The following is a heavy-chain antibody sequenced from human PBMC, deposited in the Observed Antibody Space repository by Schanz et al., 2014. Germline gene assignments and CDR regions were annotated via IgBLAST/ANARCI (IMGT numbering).Heavy chain of an antibody. Sequence: EVQLVESGGGLVQPGGSLRLSCAASGFSFSSYSLNWVRQAPGKGLEWVSFVHPGGSTYYPDSVKGRFTISRDNAKNSLFLQMNSLRVEDTAVYYCAASSGWHPSTDYWGQGTLXTVSS. V-gene: IGHV3-48*01. J-gene: IGHJ4*02. CDR2: VHPGGST. CDR3: AASSGWHPSTDY. D-gene: IGHD6-19*01. CDR1: GFSFSSYS.